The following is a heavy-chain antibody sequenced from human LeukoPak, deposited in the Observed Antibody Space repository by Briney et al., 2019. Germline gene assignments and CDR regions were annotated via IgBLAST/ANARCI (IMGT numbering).Heavy chain of an antibody. CDR2: INWNGGNT. Sequence: GGSLRLSCAASGFTFNRYCMSWVRQAPGKGLEWVSGINWNGGNTGYADSVKGRFTISRDNAKNSLYLQMNSLRAEDTALYYCARIRRGSSSWYYFDSWGQGTLVTVSS. J-gene: IGHJ4*02. CDR1: GFTFNRYC. D-gene: IGHD6-13*01. V-gene: IGHV3-20*04. CDR3: ARIRRGSSSWYYFDS.